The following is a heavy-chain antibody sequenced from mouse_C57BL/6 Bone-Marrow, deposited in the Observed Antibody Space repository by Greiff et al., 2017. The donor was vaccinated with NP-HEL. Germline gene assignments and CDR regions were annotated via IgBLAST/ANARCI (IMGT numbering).Heavy chain of an antibody. V-gene: IGHV1-5*01. CDR1: GYTFTSYW. J-gene: IGHJ3*01. CDR2: IYPGNSDT. CDR3: TRSGNIPFAY. D-gene: IGHD1-3*01. Sequence: VQLQQSGTVLARPGASVKMSCKTSGYTFTSYWMHWVKQRPGQGLEWIGAIYPGNSDTSYNQKFKGKAKLTAVTSASTAYMELSSLTNEDSVVYYCTRSGNIPFAYWGQGTLVTVSA.